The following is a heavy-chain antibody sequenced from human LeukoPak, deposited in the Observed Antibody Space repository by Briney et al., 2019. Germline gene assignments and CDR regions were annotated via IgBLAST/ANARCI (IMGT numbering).Heavy chain of an antibody. D-gene: IGHD5-18*01. Sequence: PLGSLRLSCAASGVTFSSYGMHWGRQTPGEGLEWGALIRYDGSNKYYADSVKGRFTISRDTSKNTLYLQMNSLRAEDTAVYYCAKERDTAMVTIDYWGQGTLVTVSS. CDR1: GVTFSSYG. J-gene: IGHJ4*02. V-gene: IGHV3-30*02. CDR2: IRYDGSNK. CDR3: AKERDTAMVTIDY.